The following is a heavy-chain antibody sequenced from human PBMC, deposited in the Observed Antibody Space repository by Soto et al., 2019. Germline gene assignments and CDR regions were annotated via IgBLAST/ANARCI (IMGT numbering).Heavy chain of an antibody. V-gene: IGHV1-58*02. CDR3: AADPLFDWLFYYAQDAFDI. CDR2: IVVGSGNT. D-gene: IGHD3-9*01. CDR1: GFTFTSSA. J-gene: IGHJ3*02. Sequence: SVKVSCKASGFTFTSSAMQWVRQARGQRLEWIGWIVVGSGNTNYAQKFQERVTITRDMSTSTAYMELSSLRSEDTAVYYCAADPLFDWLFYYAQDAFDIWGQGTMVTVSS.